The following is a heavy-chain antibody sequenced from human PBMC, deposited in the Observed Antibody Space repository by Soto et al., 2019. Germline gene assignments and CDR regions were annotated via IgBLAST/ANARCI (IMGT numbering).Heavy chain of an antibody. CDR1: GFTFSSYG. D-gene: IGHD6-6*01. CDR3: ARDKGSSSSYFDY. J-gene: IGHJ4*02. CDR2: IWYDGSNK. Sequence: QVQLVESGGGVVQPGRSLRLSCAASGFTFSSYGMHWVRQAPGKGLEWVAVIWYDGSNKYYADSVKGRFTISRDNSKNTQYLQMNSLRAEDTAVYYCARDKGSSSSYFDYWAQGTLVTVSS. V-gene: IGHV3-33*01.